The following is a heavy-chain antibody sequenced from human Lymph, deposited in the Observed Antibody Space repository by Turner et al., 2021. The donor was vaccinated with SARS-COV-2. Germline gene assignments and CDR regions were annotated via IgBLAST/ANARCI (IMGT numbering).Heavy chain of an antibody. CDR2: INPSGGST. CDR3: ARDSAFLPSKNWFEP. CDR1: RYTFTSYY. D-gene: IGHD1-26*01. J-gene: IGHJ5*02. Sequence: QVQLVQSGAEVKKPGASVKVSCTASRYTFTSYYMHWVRQAPGQGLEWMGIINPSGGSTSYAQKFQGRVTMTSDTSTSTVYMELSRLRSEDTAVYYCARDSAFLPSKNWFEPWGQGTLVTGSS. V-gene: IGHV1-46*01.